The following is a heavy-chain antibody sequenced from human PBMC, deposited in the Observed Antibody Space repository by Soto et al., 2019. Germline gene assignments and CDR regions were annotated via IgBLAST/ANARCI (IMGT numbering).Heavy chain of an antibody. D-gene: IGHD6-13*01. CDR1: GWTFSGYF. Sequence: PSETLSLTCAVYGWTFSGYFWRWIRQPPGKGLEWIGEVNHSGYTNYNPSLNSRVTISVDTSKNQFSLKLSSVTAADTAVYYCAREYRKQLFSHCGVDVWGQGTTVTVSS. J-gene: IGHJ6*02. V-gene: IGHV4-34*01. CDR3: AREYRKQLFSHCGVDV. CDR2: VNHSGYT.